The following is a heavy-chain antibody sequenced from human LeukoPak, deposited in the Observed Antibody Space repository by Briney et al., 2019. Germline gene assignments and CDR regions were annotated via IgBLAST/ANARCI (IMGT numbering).Heavy chain of an antibody. J-gene: IGHJ4*02. D-gene: IGHD3-9*01. Sequence: SETLSLTCTVSGYSISSGYHWGWIRQPPGKGLEWIGTIHHSGSTYYNPSLKSRVTTSVDTSKNQFSLRLSSVTAADTAVYYCARVDWTTDYWGQGTLVTVSS. CDR2: IHHSGST. CDR3: ARVDWTTDY. V-gene: IGHV4-38-2*02. CDR1: GYSISSGYH.